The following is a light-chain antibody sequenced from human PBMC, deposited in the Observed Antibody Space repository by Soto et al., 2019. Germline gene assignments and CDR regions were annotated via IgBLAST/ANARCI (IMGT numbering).Light chain of an antibody. CDR1: QSFSNN. CDR3: HQYNNWPQT. CDR2: GAS. Sequence: EIVMTQSPATLSVSPGERATLSCRASQSFSNNLAWYQQKPGQAPRLLIYGASTRATGIPARFSGSGSGTEFTLTISSLQSEDFAVYYCHQYNNWPQTFGQGTKVEI. J-gene: IGKJ1*01. V-gene: IGKV3-15*01.